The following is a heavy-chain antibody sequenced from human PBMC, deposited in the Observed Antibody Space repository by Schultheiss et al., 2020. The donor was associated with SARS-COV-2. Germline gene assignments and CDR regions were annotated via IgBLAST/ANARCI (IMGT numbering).Heavy chain of an antibody. CDR2: INPSGGST. Sequence: ASVKVSCKASGYTFTSYDINWVRQAPGQGLEWMGIINPSGGSTSYAQKFQGRVTMTRDTSTSTVYMELSSLRSEDTAVYYCAREGELGSSSAYYYYYGMDVWGQGTTVTVSS. CDR3: AREGELGSSSAYYYYYGMDV. CDR1: GYTFTSYD. D-gene: IGHD6-6*01. V-gene: IGHV1-46*01. J-gene: IGHJ6*02.